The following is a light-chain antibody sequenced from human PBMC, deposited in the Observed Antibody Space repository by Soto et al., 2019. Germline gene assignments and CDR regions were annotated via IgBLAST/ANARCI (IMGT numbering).Light chain of an antibody. J-gene: IGLJ2*01. CDR1: SSNIGAGYD. Sequence: QSVLTQPPSVSGAPGQRVTISCTGSSSNIGAGYDVHWYQQLPGTAPKVLIYGNNNRPSGVPDRFSGSRSGTSDSLAITGLLAEDEADYYGQSYDSSLSGYVVFGGGTKVTVL. CDR2: GNN. V-gene: IGLV1-40*01. CDR3: QSYDSSLSGYVV.